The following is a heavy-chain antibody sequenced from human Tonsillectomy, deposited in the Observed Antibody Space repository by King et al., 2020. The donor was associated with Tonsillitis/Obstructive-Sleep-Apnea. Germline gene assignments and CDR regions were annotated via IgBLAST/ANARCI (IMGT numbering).Heavy chain of an antibody. CDR2: IYSGGHT. V-gene: IGHV3-53*01. Sequence: VQLVEAGGGLIQPGGSLRLSGVASGFSGSSNYMTCVHQAPGKGLDWVTVIYSGGHTYYVDSVKIRLTVSRDNSKNTVHLQMNSLRAEDTAVYYCARDQGIAAAGPFFDFWGQGTLVTVSS. CDR3: ARDQGIAAAGPFFDF. D-gene: IGHD6-13*01. J-gene: IGHJ4*02. CDR1: GFSGSSNY.